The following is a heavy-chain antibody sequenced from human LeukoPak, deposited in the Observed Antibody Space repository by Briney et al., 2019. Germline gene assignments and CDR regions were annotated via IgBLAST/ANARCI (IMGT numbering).Heavy chain of an antibody. Sequence: SETLSLTCTVSGGSISSGGYYWSWIRQHPGKGLEWIGYIYYSGSTYYNPSLKSRVTISVDTSKNQFSRKLSSVTAADTAVYYCARGPFYYYDSSGPFDPWGQGTLVTVSS. V-gene: IGHV4-31*03. D-gene: IGHD3-22*01. J-gene: IGHJ5*02. CDR3: ARGPFYYYDSSGPFDP. CDR1: GGSISSGGYY. CDR2: IYYSGST.